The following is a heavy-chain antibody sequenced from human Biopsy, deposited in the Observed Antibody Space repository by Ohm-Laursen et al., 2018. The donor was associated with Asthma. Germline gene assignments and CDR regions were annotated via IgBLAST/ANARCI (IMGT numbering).Heavy chain of an antibody. J-gene: IGHJ1*01. Sequence: SDTLSLTCVISGGSLTHYFWMWIRQPPGKGLEWIGEINYRGDANYNPSLESRVSISVDTSTYHFSLRLNSVTAADTAVYYCVRGEEVAGTYFKDWDQGTLVTVSS. V-gene: IGHV4-34*01. CDR3: VRGEEVAGTYFKD. D-gene: IGHD6-19*01. CDR1: GGSLTHYF. CDR2: INYRGDA.